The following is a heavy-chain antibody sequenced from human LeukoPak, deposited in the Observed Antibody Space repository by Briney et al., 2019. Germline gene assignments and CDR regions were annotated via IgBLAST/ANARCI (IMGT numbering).Heavy chain of an antibody. Sequence: GESLKISCKGSGYSFTSDWIGWVRQMPGKGLEWMGIIYLGDSDTRYSPSFQGQVTVSADKSISTAYLQWTSLKASDTAMYYCARLSSLSSIPLYYFDYWGQGTLVTVSS. CDR1: GYSFTSDW. V-gene: IGHV5-51*01. D-gene: IGHD6-13*01. J-gene: IGHJ4*02. CDR2: IYLGDSDT. CDR3: ARLSSLSSIPLYYFDY.